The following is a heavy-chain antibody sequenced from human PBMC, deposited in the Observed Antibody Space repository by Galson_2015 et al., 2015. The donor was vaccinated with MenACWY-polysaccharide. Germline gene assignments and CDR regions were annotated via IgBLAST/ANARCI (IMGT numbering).Heavy chain of an antibody. J-gene: IGHJ6*02. CDR1: GFTFSSYD. D-gene: IGHD1-7*01. V-gene: IGHV3-13*01. CDR3: AREEGGTTVGGMDV. CDR2: IGTAGDT. Sequence: SLRLSCAASGFTFSSYDTHWVRQATGKGLEWVSAIGTAGDTYYPGSVKGRFTISRENAKNSLYLQMNSLRAGDTAVYYCAREEGGTTVGGMDVWGQGTTVTVSS.